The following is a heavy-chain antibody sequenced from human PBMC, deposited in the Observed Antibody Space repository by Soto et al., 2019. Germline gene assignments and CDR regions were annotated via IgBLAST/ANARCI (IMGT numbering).Heavy chain of an antibody. Sequence: QVQLVQSGAEEKKPGASVKVSCKASGYTFTSYAMHWVRQAPGQRLEWMGWINAGNGKTKYPQKFQGRVTITRDTTARTAYMGLSSVRSEDTAVYYCASESYGGEFDYWGQGTLVTVSS. J-gene: IGHJ4*02. D-gene: IGHD4-17*01. V-gene: IGHV1-3*05. CDR3: ASESYGGEFDY. CDR2: INAGNGKT. CDR1: GYTFTSYA.